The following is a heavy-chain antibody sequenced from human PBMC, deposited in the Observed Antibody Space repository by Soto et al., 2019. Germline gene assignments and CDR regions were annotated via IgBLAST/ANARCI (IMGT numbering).Heavy chain of an antibody. CDR2: ISSSSSYI. V-gene: IGHV3-21*01. D-gene: IGHD3-10*01. CDR3: ARVDLWFGELLPVDY. CDR1: GFTFSSYS. J-gene: IGHJ4*02. Sequence: GGSLRLSCAASGFTFSSYSMNWVRQAPGKGLEWVSSISSSSSYIYYADSVKGRFTISRDNAKNSLYLQMNSLRAEDTAVYYCARVDLWFGELLPVDYWGQGTLVTVSS.